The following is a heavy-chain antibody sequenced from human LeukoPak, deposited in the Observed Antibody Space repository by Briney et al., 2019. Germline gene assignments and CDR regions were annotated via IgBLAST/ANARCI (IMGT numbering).Heavy chain of an antibody. CDR1: GYTFTSYA. CDR3: ARDTAYYYDSSGYPNWFDP. J-gene: IGHJ5*02. CDR2: INAGNGNT. Sequence: ASVKVSCKASGYTFTSYAMHWVRQAPGQRLEWMGWINAGNGNTKYSQKFQGRVTITRDTSASTAYMELSSPRSGDTAVYYCARDTAYYYDSSGYPNWFDPWGQGTLVTVSS. V-gene: IGHV1-3*01. D-gene: IGHD3-22*01.